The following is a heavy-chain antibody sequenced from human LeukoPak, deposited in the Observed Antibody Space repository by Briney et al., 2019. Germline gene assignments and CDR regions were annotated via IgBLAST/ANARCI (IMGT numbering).Heavy chain of an antibody. CDR3: ARDIVTIFGVAAAYYGVDV. CDR2: IISSGSTI. CDR1: GLTFSNYY. D-gene: IGHD3-3*01. J-gene: IGHJ6*02. V-gene: IGHV3-11*01. Sequence: SLLLSCAASGLTFSNYYICWMRPPPGKGLEWVSYIISSGSTIYYKDSVKGRFTISGDNSKNSLYLQMNSLRVEDTAVYYYARDIVTIFGVAAAYYGVDVWGQGNTVTVSS.